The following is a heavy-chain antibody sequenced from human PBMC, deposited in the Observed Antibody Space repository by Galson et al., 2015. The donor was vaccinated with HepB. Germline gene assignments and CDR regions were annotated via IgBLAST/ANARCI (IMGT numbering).Heavy chain of an antibody. Sequence: SVKVSCKASGNTFTSYGISWVRQAPGQGLEWMGWINVYNGNTNYAQKLQGRVTMTTDTSTSTAYMELRSLRSDDTAVYYCAAGYCSGGSCSPEGYYFDYWGQGTLVTVSS. CDR3: AAGYCSGGSCSPEGYYFDY. V-gene: IGHV1-18*04. CDR2: INVYNGNT. J-gene: IGHJ4*02. D-gene: IGHD2-15*01. CDR1: GNTFTSYG.